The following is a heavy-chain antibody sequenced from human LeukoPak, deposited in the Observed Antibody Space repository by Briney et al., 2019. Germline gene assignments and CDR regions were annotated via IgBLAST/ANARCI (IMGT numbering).Heavy chain of an antibody. J-gene: IGHJ3*02. CDR3: ARDLGSYGSVDAFDI. Sequence: PGGSLRLSCAASGFTVSSNYMSWVRQAPGKGVEWVSVIYSGGSTYYADSVKGRFTISRDNSKNTLYLQMNSLRAEDTAVYYCARDLGSYGSVDAFDIWGQGTMVTVSS. CDR2: IYSGGST. CDR1: GFTVSSNY. D-gene: IGHD5-18*01. V-gene: IGHV3-53*01.